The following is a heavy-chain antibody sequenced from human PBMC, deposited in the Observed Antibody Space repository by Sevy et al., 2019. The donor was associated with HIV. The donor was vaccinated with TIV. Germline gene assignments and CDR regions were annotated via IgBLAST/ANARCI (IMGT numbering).Heavy chain of an antibody. CDR3: AKDMYNWLSRWVDY. J-gene: IGHJ4*02. CDR1: GFTFDDYA. D-gene: IGHD1-20*01. CDR2: ISWNSGSI. V-gene: IGHV3-9*01. Sequence: GGSLRLSCAASGFTFDDYAMHWVRQAPGKGLEWVSGISWNSGSIGYADSVKGRFTISRDNAKNSLYLQMNSLRAEDTALYYCAKDMYNWLSRWVDYWGQGTLVTVSS.